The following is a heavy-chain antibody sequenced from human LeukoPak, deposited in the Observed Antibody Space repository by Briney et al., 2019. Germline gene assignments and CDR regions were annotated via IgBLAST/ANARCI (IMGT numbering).Heavy chain of an antibody. J-gene: IGHJ4*02. V-gene: IGHV1-18*01. CDR1: GYTFTSYG. D-gene: IGHD3-3*01. Sequence: VASVKVSCKASGYTFTSYGISWVRQAPGQGLEWMGWISAYNGNKNYAQKLQGRVTMTTDTSTSTAYMELRSLRSDDTAVYYCARVGAIFGVVIIGGVDYWGQGTLVTVSS. CDR2: ISAYNGNK. CDR3: ARVGAIFGVVIIGGVDY.